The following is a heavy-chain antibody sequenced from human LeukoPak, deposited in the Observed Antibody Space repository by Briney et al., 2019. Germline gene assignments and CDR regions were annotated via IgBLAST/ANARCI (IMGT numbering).Heavy chain of an antibody. CDR3: TRYDSSRFDP. V-gene: IGHV3-30*03. CDR1: GFTFSSSS. Sequence: GGSLRLSCAVSGFTFSSSSMNWVRQAPGKGLEWVTGIAYDGSRKHYADSVQGRFTISRDNSRNTMDLQMNSLRVEDTAVYHCTRYDSSRFDPWGQGTLVIVSS. J-gene: IGHJ5*02. D-gene: IGHD3-3*01. CDR2: IAYDGSRK.